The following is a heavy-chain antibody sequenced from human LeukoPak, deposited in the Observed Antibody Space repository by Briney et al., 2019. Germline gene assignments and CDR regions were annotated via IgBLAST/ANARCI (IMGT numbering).Heavy chain of an antibody. V-gene: IGHV3-48*03. CDR1: GLTFSSYE. J-gene: IGHJ4*02. CDR2: ISSSGSTI. D-gene: IGHD3-22*01. Sequence: PGGSLRLSCAASGLTFSSYEMNWVRQAPGKGLEWVSYISSSGSTIYYAETVKGRFTISRKNAKNSLYLQMNSLRAEDTAVYYCARGYYDSSGYPIFGYWGQGTLVTVSS. CDR3: ARGYYDSSGYPIFGY.